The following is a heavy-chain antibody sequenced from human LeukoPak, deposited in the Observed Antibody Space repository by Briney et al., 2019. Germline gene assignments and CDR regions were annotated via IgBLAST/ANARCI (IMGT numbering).Heavy chain of an antibody. Sequence: SETLSLTCTVSGGSISSYYWSWIRQPPGKGLEWIGYIYYSGSTNYKSSLKSRVTISVDTSKNQFSLKLRSVTAADTAVYYCAREHYYGSGSFDYWGQGTQVTVSS. D-gene: IGHD3-10*01. CDR2: IYYSGST. CDR3: AREHYYGSGSFDY. J-gene: IGHJ4*02. CDR1: GGSISSYY. V-gene: IGHV4-59*01.